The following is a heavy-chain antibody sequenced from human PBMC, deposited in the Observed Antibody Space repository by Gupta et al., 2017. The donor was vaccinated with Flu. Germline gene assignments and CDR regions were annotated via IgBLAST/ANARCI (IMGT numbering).Heavy chain of an antibody. CDR2: IYYSGST. Sequence: QLQLQESGPGLVKPSETLSLTCTVPGASTSIYYWSWIRQPPGKGLEGVGYIYYSGSTNYNPSLKSRVTISVDTSKNQFSLKLSSVTAADTAVYYCARDKKGPGYCSGGSCYPFVNYGMDVWGQGTTVTVSS. D-gene: IGHD2-15*01. CDR3: ARDKKGPGYCSGGSCYPFVNYGMDV. J-gene: IGHJ6*02. V-gene: IGHV4-59*01. CDR1: GASTSIYY.